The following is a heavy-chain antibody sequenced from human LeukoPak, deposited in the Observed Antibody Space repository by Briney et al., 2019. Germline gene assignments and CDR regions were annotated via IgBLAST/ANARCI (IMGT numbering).Heavy chain of an antibody. CDR1: GGSISNSSYY. D-gene: IGHD3-16*01. CDR2: IYYSGST. J-gene: IGHJ5*02. Sequence: SATLSLTFTVSGGSISNSSYYWGWIRPPPGKGLEWIGSIYYSGSTYYNPSLKSRVTISVDTSRNQFSLKASSVTAADTAVYYCATSLKGANWFDPWGQGTLVTVHS. CDR3: ATSLKGANWFDP. V-gene: IGHV4-39*01.